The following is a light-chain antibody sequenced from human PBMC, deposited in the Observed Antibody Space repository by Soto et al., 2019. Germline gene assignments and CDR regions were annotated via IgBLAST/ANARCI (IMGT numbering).Light chain of an antibody. CDR3: QQRYSTTWT. CDR1: QSISSY. Sequence: DIQMTQSPSSLSASVGDRVTITCRASQSISSYLNWYQQKPGKAPKLLIYAASSLQSGVPSRFSGSGSGTDFTLTISSLQPEDFATYYCQQRYSTTWTFGQGTTLEIK. V-gene: IGKV1-39*01. J-gene: IGKJ1*01. CDR2: AAS.